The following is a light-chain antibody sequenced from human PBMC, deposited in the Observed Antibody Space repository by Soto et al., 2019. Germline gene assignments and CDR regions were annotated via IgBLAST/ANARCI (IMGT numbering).Light chain of an antibody. V-gene: IGKV1-39*01. J-gene: IGKJ4*01. CDR1: QSISTY. Sequence: DIQMTQSPSSLYASVRDRVTITCRASQSISTYIDWFQQKPGKAPKPLISAASTLESGVPSRFSGSGSGTDFTLTISSLQPEDFATYFCQQSHSVPLTFGGGTKVEI. CDR3: QQSHSVPLT. CDR2: AAS.